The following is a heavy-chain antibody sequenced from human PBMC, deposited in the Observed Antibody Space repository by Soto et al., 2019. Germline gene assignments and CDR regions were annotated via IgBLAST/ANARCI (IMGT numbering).Heavy chain of an antibody. CDR2: INPNSGGT. J-gene: IGHJ4*02. CDR3: AREISNWGPGTFDY. CDR1: GYTFTGYY. V-gene: IGHV1-2*04. D-gene: IGHD7-27*01. Sequence: ASVKVSCKASGYTFTGYYMHWVRQAPGQGLEWMGWINPNSGGTNYAQKFQGWVTMTRDTSISTAYMELSRLRSDDTAVYYCAREISNWGPGTFDYWGQGTLVTVSS.